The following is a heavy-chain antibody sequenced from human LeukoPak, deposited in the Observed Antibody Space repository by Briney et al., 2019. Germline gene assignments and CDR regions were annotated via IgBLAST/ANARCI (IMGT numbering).Heavy chain of an antibody. CDR2: IRQDGSQK. CDR3: ARESGSVTSEVDFDY. D-gene: IGHD4-17*01. V-gene: IGHV3-7*01. J-gene: IGHJ4*02. CDR1: GFTFSSYW. Sequence: GGSLKLSCAASGFTFSSYWMSWVRQAPGKGLEWVATIRQDGSQKYYVDSVKGRFTISRDNAKNSLYLQMNSLRAEDTAVYYCARESGSVTSEVDFDYWGQGTLVTVSS.